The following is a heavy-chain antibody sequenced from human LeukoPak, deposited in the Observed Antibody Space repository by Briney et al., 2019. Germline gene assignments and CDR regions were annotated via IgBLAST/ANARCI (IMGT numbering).Heavy chain of an antibody. CDR1: GGTFSSYA. V-gene: IGHV1-69*04. D-gene: IGHD6-6*01. J-gene: IGHJ5*02. CDR3: ARDKYSSSSLYNWFDP. Sequence: ASVKVSCKASGGTFSSYAISWVRQAPGQGLEWVGRIIPILGIANYAQKFQGRVTITADKSTSTAYMELSSLRSEDTAVYYCARDKYSSSSLYNWFDPWGQGTLVTVSS. CDR2: IIPILGIA.